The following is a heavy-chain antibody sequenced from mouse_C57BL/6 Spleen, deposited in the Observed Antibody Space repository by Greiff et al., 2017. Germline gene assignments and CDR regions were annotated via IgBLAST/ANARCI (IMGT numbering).Heavy chain of an antibody. CDR2: ISSGSSTI. J-gene: IGHJ4*01. V-gene: IGHV5-17*01. CDR3: ARESWGGDY. Sequence: EVKLQESGGGLVKPGGSLKLSCAASGFTFSDYGMHWVRQAPEKGLEWVAYISSGSSTIYYADTVKGRFTISRDNAKNTLFLQLTSLGSEDAAMYYCARESWGGDYWGQGTSVTVSS. CDR1: GFTFSDYG.